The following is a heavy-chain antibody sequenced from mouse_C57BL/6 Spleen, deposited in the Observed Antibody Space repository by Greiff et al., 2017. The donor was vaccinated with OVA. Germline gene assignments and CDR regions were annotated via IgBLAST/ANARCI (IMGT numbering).Heavy chain of an antibody. D-gene: IGHD2-4*01. Sequence: VMLVESGAELARPGASVKLSCKASGYTFTSYGISWVKQRTGQGLEWIGEIYPRSGNTYYNEKFKGKATLTADKSSSTAYMELRSLTSEDSAVYFCARPYDYDTGYYFDYWGQGTTLTVSS. CDR3: ARPYDYDTGYYFDY. CDR1: GYTFTSYG. V-gene: IGHV1-81*01. CDR2: IYPRSGNT. J-gene: IGHJ2*01.